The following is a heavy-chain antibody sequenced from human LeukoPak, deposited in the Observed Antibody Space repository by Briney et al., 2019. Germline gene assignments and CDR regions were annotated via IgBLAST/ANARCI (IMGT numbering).Heavy chain of an antibody. V-gene: IGHV4-59*01. CDR3: ARLYYYDSGSYLKN. CDR1: GGSISSYY. CDR2: IYDSGST. J-gene: IGHJ4*02. Sequence: SETLSLTCTVSGGSISSYYWSWIRQPPGKELEWIGYIYDSGSTDYNASLKGRVTISADTSKNQFSLKLRSVTAADTAVYYCARLYYYDSGSYLKNWGQGTLVTVCS. D-gene: IGHD3-10*01.